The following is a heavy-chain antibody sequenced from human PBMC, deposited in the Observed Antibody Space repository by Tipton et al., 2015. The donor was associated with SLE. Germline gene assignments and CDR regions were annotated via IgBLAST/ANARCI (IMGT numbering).Heavy chain of an antibody. CDR3: VRVGTPDYYMDV. V-gene: IGHV3-9*01. J-gene: IGHJ6*03. CDR1: GFSFDVYA. Sequence: SLRLSCVAPGFSFDVYAMHWVRQAPGKGLEWVAGIGWDSAYIAYEDSVEGRFTISRDNAKRSLYLQMGSLRPDDTAFYYCVRVGTPDYYMDVWGKGTRVTVSS. CDR2: IGWDSAYI. D-gene: IGHD7-27*01.